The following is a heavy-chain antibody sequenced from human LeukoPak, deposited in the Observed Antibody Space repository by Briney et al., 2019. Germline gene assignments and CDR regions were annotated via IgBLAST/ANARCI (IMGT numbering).Heavy chain of an antibody. V-gene: IGHV1-69*05. CDR2: IIPIFGTA. Sequence: AAVKVSCKASGGTFSSYAISWVRPAPGQGLGWMGGIIPIFGTANYAQKFRGRVTITTDESTSTAYMELSRLRSEDTAVYYCARGQAIRIRYYYYYYMDVWGKGTTVTVSS. CDR1: GGTFSSYA. D-gene: IGHD1-14*01. J-gene: IGHJ6*03. CDR3: ARGQAIRIRYYYYYYMDV.